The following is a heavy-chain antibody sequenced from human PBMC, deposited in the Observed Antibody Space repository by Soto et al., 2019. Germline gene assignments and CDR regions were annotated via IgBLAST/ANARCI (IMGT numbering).Heavy chain of an antibody. D-gene: IGHD4-4*01. V-gene: IGHV4-34*01. Sequence: QVQLQQWGAGLLKPSETLSLTCAIYGESFSGYYCSWARQSPGKGLEWIGEIHPSGSTNYNPSLKGRVTISLDTSKHQFSLTLNSVTAADTAVYFCARGRDAYRGGRDWGQGTLVTVSS. J-gene: IGHJ4*02. CDR2: IHPSGST. CDR1: GESFSGYY. CDR3: ARGRDAYRGGRD.